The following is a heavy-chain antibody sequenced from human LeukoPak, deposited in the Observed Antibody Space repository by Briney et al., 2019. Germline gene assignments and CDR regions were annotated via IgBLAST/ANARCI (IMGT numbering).Heavy chain of an antibody. CDR2: IKQDGSKK. Sequence: GGSLRLSCVASGFPFSSHWMTWVRQAPGKGLEWVANIKQDGSKKSYVDSVKGRFTIARDNAKNSLYLQMNSLRAEDTAIYYCTRVGYIDEGIDYWGQGTLVTVSS. CDR1: GFPFSSHW. V-gene: IGHV3-7*04. J-gene: IGHJ4*02. D-gene: IGHD5-24*01. CDR3: TRVGYIDEGIDY.